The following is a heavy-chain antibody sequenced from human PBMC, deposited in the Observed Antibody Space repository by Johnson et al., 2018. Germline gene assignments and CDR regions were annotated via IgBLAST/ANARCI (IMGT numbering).Heavy chain of an antibody. V-gene: IGHV3-11*01. D-gene: IGHD6-19*01. CDR2: LSRSGSTI. CDR1: GFTFSDYY. J-gene: IGHJ3*02. Sequence: QVQLVESGGGLVKPGGSLRLSCAASGFTFSDYYMSWIRQAPGKGLEWVSYLSRSGSTIYSADSVKGRFPISRDNAKNSLYLQMNSLRAEDTAVYYCARDSPGGGWPLDAFDIWGQGTMVTVSS. CDR3: ARDSPGGGWPLDAFDI.